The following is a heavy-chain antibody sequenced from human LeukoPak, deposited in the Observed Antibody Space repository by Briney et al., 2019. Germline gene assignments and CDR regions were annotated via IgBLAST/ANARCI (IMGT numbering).Heavy chain of an antibody. Sequence: ASVKVSCKASRYTFTGYYMHWVRQAPGQGLEWMGRINPNSGGTNYAQKFQGRVTMTRDTSISTAYMELSRLRSDDTAVYYWARELTTVTTHYYYYYMDVWGKGTTVTVSS. CDR1: RYTFTGYY. CDR3: ARELTTVTTHYYYYYMDV. V-gene: IGHV1-2*06. J-gene: IGHJ6*03. CDR2: INPNSGGT. D-gene: IGHD4-17*01.